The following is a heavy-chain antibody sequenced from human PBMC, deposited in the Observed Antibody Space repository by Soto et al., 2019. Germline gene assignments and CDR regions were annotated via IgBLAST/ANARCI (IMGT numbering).Heavy chain of an antibody. Sequence: QVQLLQSGAEVRRPGASVRVSCKASGYTFANYDVSWVRQAAGQGLEWMGWMSPATGMTKTTYLPQFSDRVTMTWDTSLATAYLDVHTLTSDDTAVYYCARGGTAVYVFWSNPRGDGLTSWGQGTLVVVSS. D-gene: IGHD3-3*01. CDR3: ARGGTAVYVFWSNPRGDGLTS. CDR1: GYTFANYD. CDR2: MSPATGMTKT. J-gene: IGHJ5*02. V-gene: IGHV1-8*01.